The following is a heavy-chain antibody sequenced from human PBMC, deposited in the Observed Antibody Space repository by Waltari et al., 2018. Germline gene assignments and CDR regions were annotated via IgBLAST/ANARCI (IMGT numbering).Heavy chain of an antibody. CDR1: GGTFSRYA. D-gene: IGHD3-10*01. J-gene: IGHJ2*01. Sequence: QVQLVQSGAEVKKPGSSVKVSCTAYGGTFSRYALRWVRPAPGPGLKWRGGITPILGKATYEKKSKGRLTITADKPTSTAYMERSSLRSEDTAVYYCAGSGGGGEILRGRYFDLWGRGTLVTVSS. CDR2: ITPILGKA. CDR3: AGSGGGGEILRGRYFDL. V-gene: IGHV1-69*06.